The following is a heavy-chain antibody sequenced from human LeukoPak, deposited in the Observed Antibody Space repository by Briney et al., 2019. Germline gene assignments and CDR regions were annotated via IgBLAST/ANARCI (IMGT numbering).Heavy chain of an antibody. CDR1: GGSFSGYY. J-gene: IGHJ4*02. CDR2: INHSGST. V-gene: IGHV4-34*01. D-gene: IGHD6-19*01. Sequence: PSETLSLTCAVYGGSFSGYYWSWIRQPPGKGLEWIGEINHSGSTHYNPSLKSRVTISVDTSKNQFSLKLSSVTAADTAVYYCARGSSGWLLIFDYWGQGTLVTVSS. CDR3: ARGSSGWLLIFDY.